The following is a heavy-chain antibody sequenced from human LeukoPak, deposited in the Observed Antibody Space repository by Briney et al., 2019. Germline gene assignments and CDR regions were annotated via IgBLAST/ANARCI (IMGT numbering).Heavy chain of an antibody. Sequence: GGSLKFSCAAPGFTFSSYAIHWVRKAPGKGLEYVSSITSNGDSTYYANSVKGRFTISRDNSKNTLYLQMGSLRPKDMAVYYCAKDYTGQIDYWGQETLVTVSS. CDR3: AKDYTGQIDY. J-gene: IGHJ4*02. D-gene: IGHD3-16*01. CDR1: GFTFSSYA. V-gene: IGHV3-64*01. CDR2: ITSNGDST.